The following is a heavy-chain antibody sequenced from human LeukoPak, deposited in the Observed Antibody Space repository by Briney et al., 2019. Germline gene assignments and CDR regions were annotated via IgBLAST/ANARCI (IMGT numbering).Heavy chain of an antibody. J-gene: IGHJ4*02. Sequence: GRSLRLSCAASGFAFSSYGMHWVRQAPGKGLEWVAVISYDGSNKYYADSVKGRFTISRDNSKNTLYLQMNSLRAEDTAVYYCAKDLLITGKLDYWAREPWSPSPQ. D-gene: IGHD1-20*01. CDR2: ISYDGSNK. CDR3: AKDLLITGKLDY. V-gene: IGHV3-30*18. CDR1: GFAFSSYG.